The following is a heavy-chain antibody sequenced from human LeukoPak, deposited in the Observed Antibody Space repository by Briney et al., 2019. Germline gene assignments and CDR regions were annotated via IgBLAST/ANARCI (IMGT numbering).Heavy chain of an antibody. CDR3: AKDRSGSGSYYPDY. J-gene: IGHJ4*02. CDR2: ISGSGDST. D-gene: IGHD1-26*01. Sequence: GGSLRLSCAASGFIFNNFAMTWVRPAPGRVLQMVGAISGSGDSTFYADSVNGRFTISRDNSKNTLYLQMNSLRVEDTAIYYCAKDRSGSGSYYPDYWGQGTLVTVSS. V-gene: IGHV3-23*01. CDR1: GFIFNNFA.